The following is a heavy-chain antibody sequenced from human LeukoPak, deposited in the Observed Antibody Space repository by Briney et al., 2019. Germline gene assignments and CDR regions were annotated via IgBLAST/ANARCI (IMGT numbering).Heavy chain of an antibody. J-gene: IGHJ4*02. CDR1: GFIVSSTY. V-gene: IGHV3-66*01. D-gene: IGHD6-13*01. Sequence: GGSLRLSCAASGFIVSSTYMSWVRQAPGKGLEWVSVIYSGGSTDYADPVKGRFTISRDDSDNTLYLQMNSLKNEDTAVYYCVTEVSRSFPTWGQGTLVTVSS. CDR2: IYSGGST. CDR3: VTEVSRSFPT.